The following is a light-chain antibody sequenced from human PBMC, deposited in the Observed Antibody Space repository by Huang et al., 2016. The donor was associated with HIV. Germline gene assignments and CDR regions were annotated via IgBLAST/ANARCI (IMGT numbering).Light chain of an antibody. J-gene: IGKJ1*01. Sequence: DIQMTQSPSSLSASVGDRVTITCRASQSINTYLNWYQQKPGQAPKVLSYGASSLQSGVPSRFSGSGSGTDFTLTISSLRPEDFATYYCQQSHSTPWTFGQGTKVEIK. V-gene: IGKV1-39*01. CDR2: GAS. CDR1: QSINTY. CDR3: QQSHSTPWT.